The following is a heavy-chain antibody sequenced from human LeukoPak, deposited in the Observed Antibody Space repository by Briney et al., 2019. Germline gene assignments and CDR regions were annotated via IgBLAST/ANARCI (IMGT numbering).Heavy chain of an antibody. CDR1: GDTFTGYY. J-gene: IGHJ3*02. D-gene: IGHD3-3*01. CDR3: ARGRITLLGVVMGNAFDI. Sequence: ASVKVSCKTSGDTFTGYYMHWVRQAPGQGLEWMGRINPNSGGTNYAQKFQGRVTMTRDTSINTAYMELRRLRSDDTAVYYCARGRITLLGVVMGNAFDIWGQGTMVIVSS. V-gene: IGHV1-2*06. CDR2: INPNSGGT.